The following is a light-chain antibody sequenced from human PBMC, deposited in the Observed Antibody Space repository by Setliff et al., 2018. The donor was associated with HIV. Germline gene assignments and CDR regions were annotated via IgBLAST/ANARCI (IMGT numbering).Light chain of an antibody. Sequence: QSALAQPASVSGSPGQSITISCTGTSSDVGGYSHVSWYQQHPGKAPKLIIYEVSNRPSEVSNRFSGSKSGNTASLTISGLQAEDEADYYCSSYAVTNTLPFGTGTRSPS. CDR3: SSYAVTNTLP. J-gene: IGLJ1*01. CDR1: SSDVGGYSH. CDR2: EVS. V-gene: IGLV2-14*01.